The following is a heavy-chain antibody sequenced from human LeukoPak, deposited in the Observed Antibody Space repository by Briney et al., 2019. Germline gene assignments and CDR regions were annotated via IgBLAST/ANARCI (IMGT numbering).Heavy chain of an antibody. CDR2: ISASGGSA. CDR3: ARDYPGY. CDR1: GFTFSSYA. Sequence: VGSLRLSRAASGFTFSSYAMHSGPEAPGKGLEWASSISASGGSAWPTDSVKGRFTISRDNAENSLYLQMNNLRAEDPALYYCARDYPGYWGQGALVTVSS. V-gene: IGHV3-23*01. J-gene: IGHJ4*02.